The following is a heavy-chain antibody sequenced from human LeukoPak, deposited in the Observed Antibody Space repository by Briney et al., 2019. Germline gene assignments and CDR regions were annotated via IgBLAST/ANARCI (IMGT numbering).Heavy chain of an antibody. CDR1: GFTLSSYA. D-gene: IGHD3-22*01. CDR2: ISSNGGST. V-gene: IGHV3-64D*06. CDR3: APSPYYYESSGYSA. Sequence: GGSLRLSCSASGFTLSSYAMHWVRQAPGKGLEYVSAISSNGGSTCYADSVKGRFTISRDNSKNTLYLQMSSLRAEDTAVYYCAPSPYYYESSGYSAWGQGTLVTVSS. J-gene: IGHJ5*02.